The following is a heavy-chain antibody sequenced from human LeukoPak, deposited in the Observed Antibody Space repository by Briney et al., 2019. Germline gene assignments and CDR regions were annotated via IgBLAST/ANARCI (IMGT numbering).Heavy chain of an antibody. Sequence: IYYSGSTNYNPSLKSRVTISVDTSKNQFSLKLSSVTAADTAVYYCARDNDFWSGTPDAFDIWGQGTMVTVSS. J-gene: IGHJ3*02. CDR2: IYYSGST. CDR3: ARDNDFWSGTPDAFDI. V-gene: IGHV4-59*01. D-gene: IGHD3-3*01.